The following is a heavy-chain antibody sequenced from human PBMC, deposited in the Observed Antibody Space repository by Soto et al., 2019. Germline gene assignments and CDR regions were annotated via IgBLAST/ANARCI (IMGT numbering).Heavy chain of an antibody. J-gene: IGHJ4*02. V-gene: IGHV1-46*01. D-gene: IGHD1-26*01. CDR1: GYPFTSSS. Sequence: QVQLVQSGAEVKKPGASVKVSCKSSGYPFTSSSIFWVRQAPGQGLEWMGVIPPSGGSTTYAQKFQGRVTMTRDTSTSTVYMELSSLRFEDTAFYYCAKEAQEGSYWSDYWGQGTLVTVSS. CDR2: IPPSGGST. CDR3: AKEAQEGSYWSDY.